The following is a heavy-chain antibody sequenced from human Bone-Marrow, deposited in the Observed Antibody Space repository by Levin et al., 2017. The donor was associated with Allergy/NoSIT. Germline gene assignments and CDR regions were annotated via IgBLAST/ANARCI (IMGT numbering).Heavy chain of an antibody. D-gene: IGHD1-26*01. V-gene: IGHV4-4*02. J-gene: IGHJ3*02. CDR2: IFHGADP. CDR3: ARVNWEFANAFDI. Sequence: SETLSLTCTVSGGSISRRYWWAWVRQAPGKGLEWMGEIFHGADPTYNPSFKSRVSISVDESTNRSSLALAAVTAADTAVYYCARVNWEFANAFDIWGQGKMVSVPA. CDR1: GGSISRRYW.